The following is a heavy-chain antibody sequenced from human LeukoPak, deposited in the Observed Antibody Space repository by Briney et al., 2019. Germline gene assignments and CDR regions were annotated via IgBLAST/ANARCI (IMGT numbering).Heavy chain of an antibody. V-gene: IGHV3-30*18. Sequence: RLLPLSFAAPGFSFTTYGMHWVRPAPGKGLEWVAIISNDGSNRHYADPVKGRFTISGDKSKNTLYLQMNSLRAEDTAVYYCAKDGSGWSYFDYWGQGALVTVSS. D-gene: IGHD6-19*01. CDR3: AKDGSGWSYFDY. CDR2: ISNDGSNR. J-gene: IGHJ4*02. CDR1: GFSFTTYG.